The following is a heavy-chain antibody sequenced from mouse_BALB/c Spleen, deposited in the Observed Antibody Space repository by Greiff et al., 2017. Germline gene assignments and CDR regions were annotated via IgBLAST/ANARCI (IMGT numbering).Heavy chain of an antibody. V-gene: IGHV14-3*02. Sequence: EVQLVESGAELVKPGASVKLSCTASGFNIKDTYMHWVKQRPEQGLEWIGRIDPANGNTKYDPKFQGKATITADTSSNTAYLQLSSLTSEDTAVYYCARVGYYYFDYWGQGTTLTVSA. D-gene: IGHD2-3*01. CDR2: IDPANGNT. CDR3: ARVGYYYFDY. J-gene: IGHJ2*01. CDR1: GFNIKDTY.